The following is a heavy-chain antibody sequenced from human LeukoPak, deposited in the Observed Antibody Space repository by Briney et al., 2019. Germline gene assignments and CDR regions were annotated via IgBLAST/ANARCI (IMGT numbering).Heavy chain of an antibody. D-gene: IGHD6-13*01. J-gene: IGHJ5*02. CDR1: GGSISSSSYY. CDR3: ARQSSSWYTAYNWFDP. CDR2: IYYSGRT. V-gene: IGHV4-39*01. Sequence: PSETLSLTCTVSGGSISSSSYYWGWIRQPPGKGLEWIGSIYYSGRTYYNPSLKSRVTISVDTSKNQFSLKLSSVTAADTAVYYCARQSSSWYTAYNWFDPWGQGTLVTVPS.